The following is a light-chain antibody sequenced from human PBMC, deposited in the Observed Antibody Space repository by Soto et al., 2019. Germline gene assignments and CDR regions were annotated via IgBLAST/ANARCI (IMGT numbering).Light chain of an antibody. J-gene: IGLJ2*01. CDR2: EVS. CDR1: SSDVGGHNH. Sequence: QSVLTQPPSASGSPGQSVTISCTGSSSDVGGHNHVSWYQQHPGKAPKLMIYEVSKRPSGVPDRFSGSKSVNTASLTVSGLQAEDEADYYCSSYAGSRNVIFGGGTKLTVL. CDR3: SSYAGSRNVI. V-gene: IGLV2-8*01.